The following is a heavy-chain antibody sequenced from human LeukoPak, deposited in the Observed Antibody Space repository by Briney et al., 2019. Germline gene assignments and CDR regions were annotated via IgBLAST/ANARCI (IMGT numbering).Heavy chain of an antibody. CDR3: AKDLLPNYYYYYMDV. CDR2: ISWNSGSI. CDR1: VFTFDDYA. Sequence: GRSLRLSCAASVFTFDDYAMHWGRQAPGKGLEWVSGISWNSGSIGYADSVKGRFTISRDNAKNSLYLQMNSLRAEDTALYYCAKDLLPNYYYYYMDVWGKGTPVTVSS. V-gene: IGHV3-9*01. J-gene: IGHJ6*03.